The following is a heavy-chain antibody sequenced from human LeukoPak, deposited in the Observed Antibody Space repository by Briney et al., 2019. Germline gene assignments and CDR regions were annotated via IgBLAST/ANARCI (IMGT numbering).Heavy chain of an antibody. CDR1: GFTFSGYA. V-gene: IGHV3-23*01. CDR2: ISGSGGST. CDR3: AKDPYCSGGSCYIP. J-gene: IGHJ4*02. Sequence: GGSLRLSCAASGFTFSGYAMSWVRQAPGKGLEWVLAISGSGGSTYYADSVKGRFTISRDNSKNTLYLQMNSLRAEDTAVYYCAKDPYCSGGSCYIPWGQGTLVTVSS. D-gene: IGHD2-15*01.